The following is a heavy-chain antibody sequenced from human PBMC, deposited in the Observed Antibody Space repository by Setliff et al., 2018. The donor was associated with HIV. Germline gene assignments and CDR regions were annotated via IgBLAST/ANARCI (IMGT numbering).Heavy chain of an antibody. D-gene: IGHD3-22*01. CDR2: FDPEDGEK. V-gene: IGHV1-24*01. J-gene: IGHJ4*02. CDR3: ATITFYYDSSGSQNKKSYFFDY. CDR1: GYTLAEIS. Sequence: VSGYTLAEISMHWVRQAPGKGLEWMGGFDPEDGEKVYAQRFQGTVTMTEDTSTDTAYMELTSLTSEDTAVYYCATITFYYDSSGSQNKKSYFFDYWGQGTLVT.